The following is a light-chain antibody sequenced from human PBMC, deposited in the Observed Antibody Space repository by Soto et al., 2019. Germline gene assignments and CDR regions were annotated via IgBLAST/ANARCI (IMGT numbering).Light chain of an antibody. CDR1: QSISSN. CDR2: GAS. CDR3: QQYNSWPPYT. J-gene: IGKJ2*01. Sequence: EIVMTQSPATLSVSPGERATLSCRASQSISSNLAWYQQKPGQAPRLVIYGASTRATGIPARFSGSGSGTEFTLTISSLQSEDFAVYYCQQYNSWPPYTFGQGTKLEIK. V-gene: IGKV3-15*01.